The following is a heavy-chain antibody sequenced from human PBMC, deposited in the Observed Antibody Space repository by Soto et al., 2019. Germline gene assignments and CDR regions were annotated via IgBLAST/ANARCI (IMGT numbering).Heavy chain of an antibody. J-gene: IGHJ6*02. V-gene: IGHV3-23*01. CDR3: AKGGFWVHYGMDV. Sequence: EVQLSESGGGLVQFGGSLRLSCAASGSSFSAYASNWVRQAPGKGLEWVSAIDRSGEIAYYADSVKGRFTISRDNAKNTLYLQMNSLRAEDTAVYYCAKGGFWVHYGMDVWGPGTTVTVSS. CDR1: GSSFSAYA. D-gene: IGHD3-16*01. CDR2: IDRSGEIA.